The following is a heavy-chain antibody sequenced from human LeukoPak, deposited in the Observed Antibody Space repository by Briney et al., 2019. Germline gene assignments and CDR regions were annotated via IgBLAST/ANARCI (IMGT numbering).Heavy chain of an antibody. V-gene: IGHV4-34*01. CDR2: INHSGST. Sequence: PSETLSLTCAVYGGSFSGYYWSWIRQPPGKGLEWIGEINHSGSTNYNPSLKSRVTISVDTSKKQFSLKLSSVTAADTAVYYCARGKIWFGELFTYFDYWGQGTLVTVSS. D-gene: IGHD3-10*01. CDR1: GGSFSGYY. J-gene: IGHJ4*02. CDR3: ARGKIWFGELFTYFDY.